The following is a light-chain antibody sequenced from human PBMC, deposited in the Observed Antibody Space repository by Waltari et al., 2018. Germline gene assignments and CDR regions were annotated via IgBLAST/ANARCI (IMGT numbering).Light chain of an antibody. CDR3: QQYNDWPLA. CDR1: QSVSSN. J-gene: IGKJ3*01. V-gene: IGKV3-15*01. CDR2: GAY. Sequence: IVMTQSPATLSVSPGDIATLSCRASQSVSSNLAWYRQNPGQAPRLLIYGAYTRATGIPARVRGSGSGTEFTLTISSMQPKDFAIYYCQQYNDWPLAFGPGTKVDLK.